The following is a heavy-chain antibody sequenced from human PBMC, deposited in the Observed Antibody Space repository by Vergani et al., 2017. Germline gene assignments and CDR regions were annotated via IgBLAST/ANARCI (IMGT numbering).Heavy chain of an antibody. CDR2: ISGSGGST. D-gene: IGHD3-3*01. J-gene: IGHJ4*02. CDR1: GFTFSSYA. CDR3: AKSYDFWSGYYTDY. Sequence: EVQLLESGGGLVQPGGSLRLSCAASGFTFSSYAMSWVRQAPGKGLEWVSAISGSGGSTYYADSVKGRFTISRDNSKNTLYLQMNSLRAEDTAVYYFAKSYDFWSGYYTDYWGQGTLVTVSS. V-gene: IGHV3-23*01.